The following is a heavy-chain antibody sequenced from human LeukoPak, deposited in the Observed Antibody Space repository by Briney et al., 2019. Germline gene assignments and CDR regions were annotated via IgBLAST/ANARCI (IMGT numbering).Heavy chain of an antibody. CDR1: GYGSTNYW. D-gene: IGHD3-10*01. J-gene: IGHJ4*02. CDR3: ARAIPGTYYFDY. V-gene: IGHV5-51*01. Sequence: GESLKISCKGSGYGSTNYWFGWVRQLPGKGLEWMGLIYSGNSDTRYSPSFQGRVTVSADKSINTVYLQWSSLKASDSAIYFCARAIPGTYYFDYWGQGTLVAVSS. CDR2: IYSGNSDT.